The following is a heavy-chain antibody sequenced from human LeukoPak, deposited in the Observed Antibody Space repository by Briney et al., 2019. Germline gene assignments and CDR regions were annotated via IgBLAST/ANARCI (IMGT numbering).Heavy chain of an antibody. CDR1: GYTFTGYY. CDR2: INPNSGGT. V-gene: IGHV1-2*02. J-gene: IGHJ3*02. Sequence: GASVKVSCKASGYTFTGYYMHWVRQAPGQGLAWMGWINPNSGGTNYAQKFQGRVTMTRDTSISTAYMELSRLRSDDTAVYYCARDPGDSSSWYRDAFDIWGQGTMVTVSS. CDR3: ARDPGDSSSWYRDAFDI. D-gene: IGHD6-13*01.